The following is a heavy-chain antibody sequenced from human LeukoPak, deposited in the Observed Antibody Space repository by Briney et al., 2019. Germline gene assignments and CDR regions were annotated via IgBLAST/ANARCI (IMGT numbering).Heavy chain of an antibody. J-gene: IGHJ6*03. D-gene: IGHD3-22*01. Sequence: PLETLSLTCAVYGGSFSGYYWTWIRRAPGEGLEWIGEINPSGRISYNPSLKSRLTISVDASKNQFSLNLRSLTAADTAVYYCARGRQEVSMIVVVMTGVSYYLDVWGKGTTVTVS. CDR2: INPSGRI. CDR1: GGSFSGYY. CDR3: ARGRQEVSMIVVVMTGVSYYLDV. V-gene: IGHV4-34*01.